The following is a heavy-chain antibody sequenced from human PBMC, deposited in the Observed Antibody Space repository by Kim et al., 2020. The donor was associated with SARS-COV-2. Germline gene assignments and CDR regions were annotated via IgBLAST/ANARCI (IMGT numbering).Heavy chain of an antibody. D-gene: IGHD3-10*01. CDR3: ARAVAGYAEFFEH. V-gene: IGHV1-46*01. J-gene: IGHJ1*01. CDR2: INPSGETT. Sequence: ASVKVSCKASGYTFANFYIHWVRRAPGQGLEWVGTINPSGETTNFAQRCQGRVTMTRDTSTSTVELELNSLRSEDTAVYYCARAVAGYAEFFEHWGQGT. CDR1: GYTFANFY.